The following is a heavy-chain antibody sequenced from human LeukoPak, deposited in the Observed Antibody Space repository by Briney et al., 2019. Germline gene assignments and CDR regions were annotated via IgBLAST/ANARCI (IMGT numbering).Heavy chain of an antibody. V-gene: IGHV1-46*01. J-gene: IGHJ4*02. Sequence: ASVSVSRKASGYTFTSYYMHWVRQAPGQGLEWMGIINPSGGSTSYAQKYQGRVTMTRDTSTSTVYMELSSLRSEDTAVYYCARGLDTAIVAFDYWGQGTLHRLL. CDR2: INPSGGST. CDR1: GYTFTSYY. CDR3: ARGLDTAIVAFDY. D-gene: IGHD5-18*01.